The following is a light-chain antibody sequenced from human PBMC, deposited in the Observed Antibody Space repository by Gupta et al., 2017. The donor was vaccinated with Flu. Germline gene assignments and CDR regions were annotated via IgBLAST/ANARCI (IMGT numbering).Light chain of an antibody. J-gene: IGLJ3*02. V-gene: IGLV2-14*01. CDR1: SSDVGGYNY. CDR3: CSYTSSSTRV. CDR2: EVS. Sequence: SITISCTGTSSDVGGYNYVSWYQQHPGKAPKLMIYEVSKRPSGVSNRFSGSKSGNTASLTISGLQAEDEADYYCCSYTSSSTRVFGGGTKLTVL.